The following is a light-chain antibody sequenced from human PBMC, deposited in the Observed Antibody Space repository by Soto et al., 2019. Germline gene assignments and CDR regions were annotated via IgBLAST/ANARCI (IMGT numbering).Light chain of an antibody. J-gene: IGLJ2*01. V-gene: IGLV1-40*01. CDR3: QSYDDSLRGSVV. CDR2: SSN. CDR1: DSNIGAGYH. Sequence: QSVLTQPPSVSGALGQGVTISCTGSDSNIGAGYHVHWYQQLPGTAPKLLIYSSNIRPSGVPDRFSSSTSGVSASLAITGLQVDDEADYLCQSYDDSLRGSVVFGGGTKLTV.